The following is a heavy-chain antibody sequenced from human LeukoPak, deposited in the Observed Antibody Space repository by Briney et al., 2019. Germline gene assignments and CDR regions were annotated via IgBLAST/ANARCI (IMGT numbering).Heavy chain of an antibody. CDR2: IYYSGST. CDR1: GGSISSYY. J-gene: IGHJ5*02. D-gene: IGHD6-13*01. Sequence: SETLSLTCTVSGGSISSYYWSWIRQPPGKGREWIGYIYYSGSTNYNPSLKSRVTISVDTPKNQFSLKLSSVTAADTAVYYCARQVYSSWSNWFDPWGQGTLVTVSS. CDR3: ARQVYSSWSNWFDP. V-gene: IGHV4-59*08.